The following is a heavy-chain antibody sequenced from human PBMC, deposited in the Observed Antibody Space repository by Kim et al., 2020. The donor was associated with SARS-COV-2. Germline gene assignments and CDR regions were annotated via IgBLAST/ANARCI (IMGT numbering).Heavy chain of an antibody. J-gene: IGHJ2*01. V-gene: IGHV4-4*07. CDR1: GGSISSYY. CDR2: IYTRGST. CDR3: ARDLTMVRDWYFVL. D-gene: IGHD3-10*01. Sequence: SETLSLTCTVSGGSISSYYWSWIRQPAGKGLEWIGRIYTRGSTNYNPSLKSRVTMSVDTSKNQFSLKLSSVTAADTAVYYCARDLTMVRDWYFVLWGRGTLVTVSS.